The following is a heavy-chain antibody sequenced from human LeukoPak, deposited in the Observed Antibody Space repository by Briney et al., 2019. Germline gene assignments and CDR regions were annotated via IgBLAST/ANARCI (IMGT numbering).Heavy chain of an antibody. J-gene: IGHJ5*02. CDR2: INHSGST. CDR3: ARGRGIAVAGTVNWFDP. V-gene: IGHV4-34*01. CDR1: GGSFSGYY. D-gene: IGHD6-19*01. Sequence: SETLSLTCAVYGGSFSGYYWSWIRQPPAKGLEWIGEINHSGSTNYNPSLKSRVAISVDTSKNQFSLKLSSVTAADTAVYYCARGRGIAVAGTVNWFDPWGQGTLVTVSS.